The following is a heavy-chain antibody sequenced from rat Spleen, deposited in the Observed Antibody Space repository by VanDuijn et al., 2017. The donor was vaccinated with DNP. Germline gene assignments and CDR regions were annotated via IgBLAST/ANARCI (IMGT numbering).Heavy chain of an antibody. CDR3: TTVYGGYSGWFAS. CDR2: ISYDGSST. V-gene: IGHV5-20*01. D-gene: IGHD1-11*01. J-gene: IGHJ2*01. Sequence: EVQLVESGGGLVQPGRSLKLSCAASGFTFTHYYMAWFRQAPTKGLEWVATISYDGSSTYYRDSVKGRFTISRDNAKNTLYLQMDSLRSEDTATYYWTTVYGGYSGWFASWGQGVMVTVSS. CDR1: GFTFTHYY.